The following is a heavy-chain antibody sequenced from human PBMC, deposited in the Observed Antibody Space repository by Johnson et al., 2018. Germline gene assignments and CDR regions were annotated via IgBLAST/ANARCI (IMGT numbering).Heavy chain of an antibody. Sequence: QVQLVQSGGGVVQPGRSLRLSCAASGFTFSSYGMHWVRQAPGKGLEWVAVISYDGSNKYYADSVKGRFTISRDNSKNSLYLQMNSLRAEETAVYYCARDLGWYLSDAFDIWGQGTMVTVSS. J-gene: IGHJ3*02. CDR2: ISYDGSNK. V-gene: IGHV3-33*05. D-gene: IGHD6-19*01. CDR1: GFTFSSYG. CDR3: ARDLGWYLSDAFDI.